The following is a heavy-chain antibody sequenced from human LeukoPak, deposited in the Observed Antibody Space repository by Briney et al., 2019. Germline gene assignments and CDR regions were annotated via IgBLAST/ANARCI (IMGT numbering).Heavy chain of an antibody. D-gene: IGHD5-24*01. CDR2: IGAFNGNT. CDR1: GYTFTSYG. V-gene: IGHV1-18*01. Sequence: GASVKVSCKASGYTFTSYGISWVRQAPGQGLEWMGWIGAFNGNTNSAQKFQGRVTMTTDTSTSTAYMELRSLRSDDTAVYYCARDRDGYNGGDYWGQGTLVTVSS. CDR3: ARDRDGYNGGDY. J-gene: IGHJ4*02.